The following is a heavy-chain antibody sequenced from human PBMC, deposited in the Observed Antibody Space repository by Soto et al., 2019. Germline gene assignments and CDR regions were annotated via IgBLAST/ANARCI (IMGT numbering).Heavy chain of an antibody. CDR1: GYTFTSYG. CDR2: IGAYNGNT. Sequence: GASVNVSCKASGYTFTSYGISWVRQAPGQGLEWMGWIGAYNGNTNYAQKLQGRVTMTTDTSTSTAYMELRSLRSDDTAVYYCARDLRAVTTVLMFDPWGQGTLVTVSS. CDR3: ARDLRAVTTVLMFDP. J-gene: IGHJ5*02. V-gene: IGHV1-18*01. D-gene: IGHD4-17*01.